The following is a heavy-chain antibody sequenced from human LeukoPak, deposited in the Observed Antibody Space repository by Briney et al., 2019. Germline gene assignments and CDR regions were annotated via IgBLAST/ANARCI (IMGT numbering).Heavy chain of an antibody. Sequence: ASVTVSCKASGYAFTSYAINWVRQAPRQGLEWMGWINSSTGYPRYAKCFTGRFVLSLVTSVSTAYLQISSRKAEDTAAYYCARKMPFIAAAGNNWFDPWGQGTLVTVSS. J-gene: IGHJ5*02. CDR3: ARKMPFIAAAGNNWFDP. CDR1: GYAFTSYA. D-gene: IGHD6-13*01. V-gene: IGHV7-4-1*02. CDR2: INSSTGYP.